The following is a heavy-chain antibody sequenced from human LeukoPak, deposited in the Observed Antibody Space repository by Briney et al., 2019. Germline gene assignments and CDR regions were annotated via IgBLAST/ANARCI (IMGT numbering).Heavy chain of an antibody. CDR2: IYYSGST. V-gene: IGHV4-59*13. CDR1: VGPFGSYY. Sequence: PSETLSPPCTSLVGPFGSYYWGCIRRPPGRGLEWIGYIYYSGSTNYNPSLKSRVTISVDTSKNQFSLKLSSVTAADTAVYYCAREIAAAGTFDYWGQGTLVTVSS. D-gene: IGHD6-13*01. J-gene: IGHJ4*02. CDR3: AREIAAAGTFDY.